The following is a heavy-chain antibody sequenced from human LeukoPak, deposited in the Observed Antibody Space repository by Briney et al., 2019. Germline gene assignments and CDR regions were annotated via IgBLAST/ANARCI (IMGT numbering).Heavy chain of an antibody. CDR3: ARDGDSSGWLGFYFDY. CDR2: ISGSGGST. V-gene: IGHV3-23*01. J-gene: IGHJ4*02. D-gene: IGHD6-19*01. Sequence: GGSLRLSCAASGFTFSSYAMSWVRQAPGKGLEWVSAISGSGGSTYYADSVKGRFTISRDNSKNTLYLQMNSLSEDTAVYYCARDGDSSGWLGFYFDYWGQGTLVTVSS. CDR1: GFTFSSYA.